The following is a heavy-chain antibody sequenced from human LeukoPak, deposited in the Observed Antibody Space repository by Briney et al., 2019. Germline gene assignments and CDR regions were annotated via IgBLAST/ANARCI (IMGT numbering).Heavy chain of an antibody. J-gene: IGHJ4*02. V-gene: IGHV3-21*01. CDR2: ISSSSSYI. CDR3: ARGEEKATITALDS. Sequence: GGSLRLSCAASGFTFSNYDMHWVRQAPGEGLEWVSAISSSSSYIYYADSIKGRFTISRDNAENSLYLQMNSLRAVDTAVYFCARGEEKATITALDSWGQGTLVTVSS. CDR1: GFTFSNYD. D-gene: IGHD5-24*01.